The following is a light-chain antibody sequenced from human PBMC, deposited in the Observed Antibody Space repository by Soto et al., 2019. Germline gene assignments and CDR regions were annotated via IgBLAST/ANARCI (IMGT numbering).Light chain of an antibody. CDR2: DAS. CDR3: QQRTNWQST. CDR1: QSLSRY. J-gene: IGKJ4*01. V-gene: IGKV3D-11*02. Sequence: EIVLTQSPATLSLSPGEGATLSCRASQSLSRYLAWYQQEPGQAPSLLIYDASNRATGIPARFSGSGSGTDFTLTISSLEPEDFAVYYCQQRTNWQSTFGGGTKVDIK.